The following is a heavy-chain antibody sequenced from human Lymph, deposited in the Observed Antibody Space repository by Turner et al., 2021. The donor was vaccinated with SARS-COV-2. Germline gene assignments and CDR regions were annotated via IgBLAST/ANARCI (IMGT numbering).Heavy chain of an antibody. J-gene: IGHJ4*02. D-gene: IGHD6-25*01. V-gene: IGHV3-30-3*01. CDR1: GFTFSSYA. Sequence: QVQLLESGGGVDQLGRSLSLSCAASGFTFSSYAMDWVRQAPGKGLEWVAVISYDGSNKYYADSVKGRFTISRDNSKNTLYLQMNSLRAEDTAVYYCARDVGAALDYWGQGTLVTVSS. CDR3: ARDVGAALDY. CDR2: ISYDGSNK.